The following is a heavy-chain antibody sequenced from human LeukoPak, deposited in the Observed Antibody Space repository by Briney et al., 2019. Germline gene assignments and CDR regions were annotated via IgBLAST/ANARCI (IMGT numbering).Heavy chain of an antibody. CDR1: GYTFTSYD. V-gene: IGHV1-8*01. CDR2: MNPNSGNT. J-gene: IGHJ6*02. Sequence: ASVKVSCKASGYTFTSYDINWVRQATGQGLEWMGWMNPNSGNTGYAQKFQGRVTMTRNTSISTAYMELSSLRSEDTAVHYCARVHRTYYYYGMDVWGQGTTVTVSS. CDR3: ARVHRTYYYYGMDV.